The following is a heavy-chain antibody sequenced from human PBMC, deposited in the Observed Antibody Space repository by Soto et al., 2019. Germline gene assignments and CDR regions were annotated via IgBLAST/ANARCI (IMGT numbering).Heavy chain of an antibody. CDR1: GGTFSSYA. Sequence: SVKVSCKASGGTFSSYAISWVRQAPGQGLEWMGGIIPIFGTANYAQKFQGRVTITADESTSTAYMELSSLRSEDTAVYYCAREVGSITMVRGVIIGPAFDIWGQGTMVTVS. CDR2: IIPIFGTA. CDR3: AREVGSITMVRGVIIGPAFDI. J-gene: IGHJ3*02. D-gene: IGHD3-10*01. V-gene: IGHV1-69*13.